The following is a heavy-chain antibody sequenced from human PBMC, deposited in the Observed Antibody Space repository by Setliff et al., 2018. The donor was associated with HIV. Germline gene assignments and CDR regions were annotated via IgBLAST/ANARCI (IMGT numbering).Heavy chain of an antibody. Sequence: ASVKVSCKASGYTFSDYYMHWVRQAPGQGLEWMGWINAGSGNTKYSQRFQGRVTITRDTSASTAYLELSSLRSEDTAVYYCARPVGGTGFDPWGQGTLVTVSS. J-gene: IGHJ5*02. CDR1: GYTFSDYY. V-gene: IGHV1-3*01. CDR2: INAGSGNT. D-gene: IGHD1-26*01. CDR3: ARPVGGTGFDP.